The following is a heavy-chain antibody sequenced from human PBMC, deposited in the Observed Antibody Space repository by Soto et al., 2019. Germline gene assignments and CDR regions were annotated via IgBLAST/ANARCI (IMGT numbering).Heavy chain of an antibody. V-gene: IGHV3-74*01. D-gene: IGHD6-6*01. J-gene: IGHJ4*02. CDR3: ARDPYSSSQFDY. CDR1: GFSFSNYW. Sequence: GGSLRLSCAASGFSFSNYWIHWVRQAPGKGLVWVSRIKTDGSSTDYADSVKGRFTISRDNAKNTLYLQMNSLRDEDTAVYYCARDPYSSSQFDYWGQGTLVTVSS. CDR2: IKTDGSST.